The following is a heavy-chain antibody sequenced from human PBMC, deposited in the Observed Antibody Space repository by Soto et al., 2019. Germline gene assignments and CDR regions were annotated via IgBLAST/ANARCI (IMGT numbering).Heavy chain of an antibody. CDR2: ISGSGGST. D-gene: IGHD3-9*01. J-gene: IGHJ6*02. Sequence: GGSLRLSCAASGFTFSIYSMNWVRQAPGKGLEWVSLISGSGGSTHYADSVEGRFTISRDNSKNTLYLEMDSLRAEDTAVYYCAKVVKYDVLTGYYKGPDYYGMDVWGQGTTVTVS. V-gene: IGHV3-23*01. CDR3: AKVVKYDVLTGYYKGPDYYGMDV. CDR1: GFTFSIYS.